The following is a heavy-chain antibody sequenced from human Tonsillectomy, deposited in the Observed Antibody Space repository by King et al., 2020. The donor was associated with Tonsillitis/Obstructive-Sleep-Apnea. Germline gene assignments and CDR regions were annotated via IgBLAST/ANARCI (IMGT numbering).Heavy chain of an antibody. CDR1: GYSFSSYW. CDR3: ARHEAEGYMDV. J-gene: IGHJ6*03. Sequence: VQLVESGAEARKPGESLKISCKASGYSFSSYWIGWVRQMPGKGLEWMGIISPDDSDTRYSPSFQGQVTFSVDKSLTTAYLQWTSLRASDTATYYCARHEAEGYMDVWGKGTTVTVS. CDR2: ISPDDSDT. D-gene: IGHD6-25*01. V-gene: IGHV5-51*01.